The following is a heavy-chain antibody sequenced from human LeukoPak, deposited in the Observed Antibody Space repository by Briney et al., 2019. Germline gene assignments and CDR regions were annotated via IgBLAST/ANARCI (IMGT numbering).Heavy chain of an antibody. J-gene: IGHJ2*01. Sequence: GASVKVSCKASGYTFTGYYMHWVRQATGQGLEWLGWMNPNTGNTGYAHKFQGRVTMTRDTSINTAYMELSSLRSEDTAIYYCIRDNYYGSGGYQTWYFDPWGRGTLVTVSS. CDR1: GYTFTGYY. CDR2: MNPNTGNT. D-gene: IGHD3-22*01. V-gene: IGHV1-8*02. CDR3: IRDNYYGSGGYQTWYFDP.